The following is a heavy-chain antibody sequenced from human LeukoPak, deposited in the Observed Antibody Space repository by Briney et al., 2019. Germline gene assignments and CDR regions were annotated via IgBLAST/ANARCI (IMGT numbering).Heavy chain of an antibody. V-gene: IGHV3-21*01. D-gene: IGHD3-10*01. CDR2: ISSSSSYI. CDR1: GFTFSSYS. CDR3: ASHGSGSYYIPDY. J-gene: IGHJ4*02. Sequence: GGSLRLSCAASGFTFSSYSMNWVRQAPGKALEWVSSISSSSSYIYYADSVKGRFTISRDNAKNSLYLQMNSLRAEDTAVYYCASHGSGSYYIPDYWGQGTLVTVSS.